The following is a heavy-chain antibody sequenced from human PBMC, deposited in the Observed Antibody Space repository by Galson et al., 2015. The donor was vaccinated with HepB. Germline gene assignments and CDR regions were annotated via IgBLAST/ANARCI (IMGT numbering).Heavy chain of an antibody. J-gene: IGHJ3*02. CDR3: VKAADIVVVVAAPTNAFDI. CDR1: GFTFSSYA. D-gene: IGHD2-15*01. Sequence: SLRLSCAASGFTFSSYAMHWVRQAPGKGLEYVSAISSNGGSTYYADSVKGRFTISRDNSKNTLYLQMSSLRAEDTAVYYCVKAADIVVVVAAPTNAFDIWGQGTMVTVSS. CDR2: ISSNGGST. V-gene: IGHV3-64D*06.